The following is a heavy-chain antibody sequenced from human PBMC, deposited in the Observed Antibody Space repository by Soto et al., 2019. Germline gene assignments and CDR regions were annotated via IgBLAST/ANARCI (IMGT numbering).Heavy chain of an antibody. CDR1: GGSISSYY. V-gene: IGHV4-4*07. CDR2: IYTSGST. Sequence: LTSAVSGGSISSYYWSWIGQPAGKGLEWIGRIYTSGSTNYNPSLKSQVTISVATSKNQFSRKLISVTAADTAAEYCESNGYSYRSRTTPFPDSAQGPLV. J-gene: IGHJ4*02. D-gene: IGHD5-18*01. CDR3: ESNGYSYRSRTTPFPD.